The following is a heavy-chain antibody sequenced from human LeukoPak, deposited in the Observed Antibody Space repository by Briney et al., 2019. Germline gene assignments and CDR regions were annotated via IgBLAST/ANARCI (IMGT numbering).Heavy chain of an antibody. V-gene: IGHV1-69*04. J-gene: IGHJ4*02. CDR3: ARVSPYGSGSPIDY. D-gene: IGHD3-10*01. Sequence: SVKVSCRASGGTFSSYAISWVRQAPGQGLEWMGRIIPILGIANYAQKFQGRVTITADKSTSTAYMELSRLRSEDTAVYYCARVSPYGSGSPIDYWGQGTLVTVSS. CDR1: GGTFSSYA. CDR2: IIPILGIA.